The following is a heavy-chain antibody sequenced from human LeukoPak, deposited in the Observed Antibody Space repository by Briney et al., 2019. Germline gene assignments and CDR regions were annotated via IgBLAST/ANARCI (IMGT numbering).Heavy chain of an antibody. CDR2: ISGSADST. J-gene: IGHJ4*02. V-gene: IGHV3-23*01. CDR1: GFTFSNYA. D-gene: IGHD2-2*01. Sequence: PGGSLRLPCAASGFTFSNYAMNWVRQAPGKGLEWVSTISGSADSTYYADSVKGRFTVSRDNSKNTLYLQMNSQRAEDTAVYYCAKGGSGYCSSTSCLYYFDYWGQGTLVTVSS. CDR3: AKGGSGYCSSTSCLYYFDY.